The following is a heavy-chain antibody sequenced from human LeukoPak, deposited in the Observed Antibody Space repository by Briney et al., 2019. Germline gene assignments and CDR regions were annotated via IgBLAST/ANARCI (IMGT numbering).Heavy chain of an antibody. CDR1: AFSFSTNS. D-gene: IGHD2-8*01. CDR3: ARGAEYCTNGVCYKCYYYYMDV. V-gene: IGHV3-30*14. J-gene: IGHJ6*03. CDR2: LSYDGSNQ. Sequence: GGSLRLSCAASAFSFSTNSMHWVRQAPGKGLEWVAGLSYDGSNQYYSDSVKGRFSVSRDNSNNTLYLQMYSLRAEDTAVYYCARGAEYCTNGVCYKCYYYYMDVWGKGTTVTVSS.